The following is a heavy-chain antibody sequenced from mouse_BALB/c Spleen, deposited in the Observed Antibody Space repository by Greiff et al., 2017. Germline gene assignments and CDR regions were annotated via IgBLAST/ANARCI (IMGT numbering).Heavy chain of an antibody. J-gene: IGHJ2*01. D-gene: IGHD4-1*01. CDR1: GFTFSSYA. CDR3: AREKGAGSIDY. V-gene: IGHV5-6-5*01. CDR2: ISSGGST. Sequence: EVHLVESGGGLVKPGGSLKLSCAASGFTFSSYAMSWVRQAPEKRLEWVASISSGGSTYYPDSVKGRFTISRDNARNILYLQMSSRRSEDTAMYYCAREKGAGSIDYWGQGTTLTVSS.